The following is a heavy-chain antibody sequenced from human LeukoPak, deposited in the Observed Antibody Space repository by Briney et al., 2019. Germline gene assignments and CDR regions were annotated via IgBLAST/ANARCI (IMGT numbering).Heavy chain of an antibody. CDR3: ARTDCSSTSGDAFDI. D-gene: IGHD2-2*01. J-gene: IGHJ3*02. Sequence: PSETLSLTCTVSGGSISSYYWSWIRQPPGKGLEWIGYIYTSGSTNYNPSLKSRVTISVDTSKNQFSLKLSSVTAADTAVYYCARTDCSSTSGDAFDIWGQGTMVTVSS. CDR2: IYTSGST. CDR1: GGSISSYY. V-gene: IGHV4-4*09.